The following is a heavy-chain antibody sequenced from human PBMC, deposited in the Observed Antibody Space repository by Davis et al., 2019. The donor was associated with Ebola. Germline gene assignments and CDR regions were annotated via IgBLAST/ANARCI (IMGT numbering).Heavy chain of an antibody. Sequence: GESLKISCAASGFTFSSYWMHWARQAPGKGLVWVSRINSDGSSTSYADSVKGRFTISRDNAKNTLYLQMNSLRAEDTAVYYCARKRLGDFDYWGQGTLVTVSS. J-gene: IGHJ4*02. D-gene: IGHD3-16*01. CDR2: INSDGSST. CDR3: ARKRLGDFDY. V-gene: IGHV3-74*01. CDR1: GFTFSSYW.